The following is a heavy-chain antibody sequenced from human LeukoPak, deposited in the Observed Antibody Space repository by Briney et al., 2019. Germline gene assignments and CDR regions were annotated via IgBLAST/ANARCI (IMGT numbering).Heavy chain of an antibody. CDR1: GFTFNIYS. J-gene: IGHJ4*02. CDR3: AKAYALITMIVALDY. CDR2: ISGSGGST. Sequence: PGGSLRLSCVASGFTFNIYSMSWVRQAPGKGLEWVSAISGSGGSTYYADSVKGRFTISRDNSKNTLYLQMNSLRAEDTAVYYCAKAYALITMIVALDYWGQGTLVTVSS. D-gene: IGHD3-22*01. V-gene: IGHV3-23*01.